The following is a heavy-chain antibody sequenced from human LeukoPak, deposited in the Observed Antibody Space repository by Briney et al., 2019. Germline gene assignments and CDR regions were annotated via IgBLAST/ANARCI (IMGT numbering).Heavy chain of an antibody. Sequence: GGSLRLSCAASGFTFSSYEMNWVRQAPGKGLEWVSYISSSGSTIYYADSVKGRFTISRDNAKNSLYLQMNSLRAEDTAVYYCARDLGGYSYFDYWGQGTLVTVFS. CDR2: ISSSGSTI. CDR3: ARDLGGYSYFDY. J-gene: IGHJ4*02. CDR1: GFTFSSYE. V-gene: IGHV3-48*03. D-gene: IGHD5-18*01.